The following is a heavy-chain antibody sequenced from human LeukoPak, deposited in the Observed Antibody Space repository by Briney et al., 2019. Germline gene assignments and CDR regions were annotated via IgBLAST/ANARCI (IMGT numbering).Heavy chain of an antibody. Sequence: SQTLSLTCAISGDSVSSNSAAWNWIRQSPSRGVEWLGRTYYRSKWYNDYAVSVKSRITINPDTSKNQFSLQLNSVTPEDTAVYNCTRDRIAAAGRGLDYWGQGTLVTVSS. V-gene: IGHV6-1*01. CDR2: TYYRSKWYN. D-gene: IGHD6-13*01. J-gene: IGHJ4*02. CDR1: GDSVSSNSAA. CDR3: TRDRIAAAGRGLDY.